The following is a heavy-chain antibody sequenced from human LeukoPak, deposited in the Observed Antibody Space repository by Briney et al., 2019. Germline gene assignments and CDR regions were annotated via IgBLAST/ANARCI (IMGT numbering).Heavy chain of an antibody. V-gene: IGHV4-34*01. CDR3: AGERIAAAGRLIYYGMDV. J-gene: IGHJ6*04. CDR1: GGSLSGYY. CDR2: INHSGST. D-gene: IGHD6-13*01. Sequence: SETLSLTCAVYGGSLSGYYWSWIRQPPGKGLEWIGEINHSGSTNYNPSLKSRVTISVDTSKNQFSLKLSSVTAADTAVYYCAGERIAAAGRLIYYGMDVWGKGTTVTVSS.